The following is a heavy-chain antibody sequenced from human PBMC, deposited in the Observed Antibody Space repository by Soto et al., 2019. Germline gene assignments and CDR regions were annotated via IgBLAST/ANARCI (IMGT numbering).Heavy chain of an antibody. J-gene: IGHJ3*02. CDR1: GFTFSSYA. D-gene: IGHD3-22*01. Sequence: QVQLVESGGGVVQPGRSLRLSCAASGFTFSSYAMHWVRQAPGKGLEWVAVISYDGSNKYYADSVKGRFTISRVNSKNTLYLQMNSLRAEDTAVYYCARDSPYYYDSTRFDAFDIWGQGTMVTVSS. CDR3: ARDSPYYYDSTRFDAFDI. CDR2: ISYDGSNK. V-gene: IGHV3-30-3*01.